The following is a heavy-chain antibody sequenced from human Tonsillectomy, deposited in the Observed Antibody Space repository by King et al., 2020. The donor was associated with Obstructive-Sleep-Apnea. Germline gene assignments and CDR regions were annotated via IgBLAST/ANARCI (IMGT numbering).Heavy chain of an antibody. V-gene: IGHV4-31*03. CDR1: GGSISSGGCY. J-gene: IGHJ6*02. Sequence: QLQESGPGLVKPSQTLSLTCTVSGGSISSGGCYWSWIRQHPGKGLEWIGYIYYSGSTSHNSSLKSRVTISLDTVKNHFSLKRRAVTAADTAVYYCARERVVVVAASSYYGMDVWGQGTTVTVSS. CDR2: IYYSGST. D-gene: IGHD2-15*01. CDR3: ARERVVVVAASSYYGMDV.